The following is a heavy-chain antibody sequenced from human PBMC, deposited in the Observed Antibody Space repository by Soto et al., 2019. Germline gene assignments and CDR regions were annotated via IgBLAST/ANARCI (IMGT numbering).Heavy chain of an antibody. J-gene: IGHJ4*02. Sequence: SETLSLTCTVTGDSINNKSYCWGWIRQPPGKGLEWIGSIYYSGSTYNNPSLKSRVSMSVDTSKNQFSLKLRSVTAADTALYYCARQRTSVVTQAYFDSWGQGSLVTPPQ. D-gene: IGHD2-21*02. V-gene: IGHV4-39*01. CDR2: IYYSGST. CDR3: ARQRTSVVTQAYFDS. CDR1: GDSINNKSYC.